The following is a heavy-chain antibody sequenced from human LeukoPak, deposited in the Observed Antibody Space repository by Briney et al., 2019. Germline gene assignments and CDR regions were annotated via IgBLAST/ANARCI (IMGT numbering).Heavy chain of an antibody. D-gene: IGHD1-26*01. CDR2: IKQDGSEK. J-gene: IGHJ4*02. CDR3: ARGSGSYGY. V-gene: IGHV3-7*01. CDR1: GFSFSSHW. Sequence: GGSPRLSCAASGFSFSSHWMTWVRQAPGKGLEWVANIKQDGSEKYYVDSVKGRFTISRDNAKNSLYLQMNSLRAEDTAVYYCARGSGSYGYWGQGTLVTVSS.